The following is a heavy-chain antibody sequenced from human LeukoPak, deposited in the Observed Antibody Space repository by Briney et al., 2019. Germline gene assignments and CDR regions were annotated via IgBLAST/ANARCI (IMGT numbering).Heavy chain of an antibody. J-gene: IGHJ4*02. Sequence: GGSLRLSCAVSGLTFNNYAMSCVRHAPGKGLECVSVIYSGGNTYYTDSVKGRFTISRDNSKNTLYLQMNRVRAEDTAVYYCARKTDSGGQGDYWGPGTLVTVSS. V-gene: IGHV3-66*01. CDR1: GLTFNNYA. CDR3: ARKTDSGGQGDY. CDR2: IYSGGNT. D-gene: IGHD3-22*01.